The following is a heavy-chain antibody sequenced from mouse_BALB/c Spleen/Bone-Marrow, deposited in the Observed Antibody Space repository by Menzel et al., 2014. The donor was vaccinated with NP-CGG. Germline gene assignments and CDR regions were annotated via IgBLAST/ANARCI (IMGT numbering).Heavy chain of an antibody. CDR2: SNRYKGDT. V-gene: IGHV1-20*02. Sequence: EVQLQQSGPELVKSGASVKISCKASGYSITRVHMMWAIQSDRTSLEWHGRSNRYKGDTLYNQKFKGKATFTADKSSRSAQMWLQGLSSANSAVYYCGTVHYYGSNSLDYEGHG. CDR1: GYSITRVH. D-gene: IGHD1-1*01. CDR3: GTVHYYGSNSLDY. J-gene: IGHJ2*01.